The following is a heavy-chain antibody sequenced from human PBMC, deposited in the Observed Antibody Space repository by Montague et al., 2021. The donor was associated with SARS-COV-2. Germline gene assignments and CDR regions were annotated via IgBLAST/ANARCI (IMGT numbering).Heavy chain of an antibody. Sequence: SLRLSCAASGFTLRNYYISWIRQAPGKGLEWVSYISSSGSYRDYADSVKGRFTISRVTGRNSVHLQIDSLRAEDTAVYYCARDYDVWNDYPKWFFDLWGRGTLVTVSS. CDR1: GFTLRNYY. V-gene: IGHV3-11*06. D-gene: IGHD3-3*01. J-gene: IGHJ2*01. CDR3: ARDYDVWNDYPKWFFDL. CDR2: ISSSGSYR.